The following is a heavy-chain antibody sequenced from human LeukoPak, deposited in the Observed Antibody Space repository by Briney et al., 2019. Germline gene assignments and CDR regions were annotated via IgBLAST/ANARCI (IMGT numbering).Heavy chain of an antibody. CDR3: ARLRWPRGGRSSFDY. J-gene: IGHJ4*02. CDR2: VNPDDSDT. CDR1: GYSFTSYW. D-gene: IGHD3-10*01. V-gene: IGHV5-51*01. Sequence: GESLKISCKGSGYSFTSYWITWLRQMPGKGLEWMGIVNPDDSDTIYSPSFQGQVTISADESITTAYLQWSSLKASDTAMYYCARLRWPRGGRSSFDYWGQGALVTVSS.